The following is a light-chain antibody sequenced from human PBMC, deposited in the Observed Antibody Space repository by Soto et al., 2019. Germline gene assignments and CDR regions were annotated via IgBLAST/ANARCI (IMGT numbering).Light chain of an antibody. Sequence: DIQLTQSPSTVSASVGDRVTITCRASESISNWLAWYQPKPGPAPKVLIYHASNLQSGVPSRFSGSGSGTEFTLTISSLQPDDIATYYCQQCHRYLTFGQGTKVDI. V-gene: IGKV1-5*01. CDR3: QQCHRYLT. CDR2: HAS. J-gene: IGKJ1*01. CDR1: ESISNW.